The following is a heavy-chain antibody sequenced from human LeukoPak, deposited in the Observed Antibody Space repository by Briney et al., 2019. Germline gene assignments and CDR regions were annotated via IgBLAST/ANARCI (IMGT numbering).Heavy chain of an antibody. V-gene: IGHV4-30-4*08. CDR3: ARGTDFWSGSAFDI. D-gene: IGHD3-3*01. CDR1: GGSISSGDYY. Sequence: SQTLSLTCTVSGGSISSGDYYWSWIRQPPGKGLEWIGYIYYSGSTYYNPSLKSRVTISVDTSKNQFSLKLSSVTAADTAVYYCARGTDFWSGSAFDIWGQGTMVTVSS. J-gene: IGHJ3*02. CDR2: IYYSGST.